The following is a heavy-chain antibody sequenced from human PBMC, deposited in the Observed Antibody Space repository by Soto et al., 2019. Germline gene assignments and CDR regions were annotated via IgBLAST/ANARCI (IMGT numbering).Heavy chain of an antibody. D-gene: IGHD2-2*01. Sequence: GGSLRLSCAASGFTFSSYAMSWVRQAPGKGLEWVSAISGSGGSTYYADSVKGRFTISRDDSKNTLYLQMNSLRAEGTAVYYCAKWEIVVVPAYDYWGQGTLVTVSS. CDR1: GFTFSSYA. V-gene: IGHV3-23*01. CDR3: AKWEIVVVPAYDY. CDR2: ISGSGGST. J-gene: IGHJ4*02.